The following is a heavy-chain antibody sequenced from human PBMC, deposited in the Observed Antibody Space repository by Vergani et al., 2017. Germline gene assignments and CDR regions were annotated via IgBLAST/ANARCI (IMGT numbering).Heavy chain of an antibody. CDR2: IYYSGST. D-gene: IGHD3-22*01. V-gene: IGHV4-31*03. J-gene: IGHJ5*02. CDR3: ARNYDSSGYYYFGGNLWFDP. CDR1: GGPISSGGYY. Sequence: QVQLQESGPGLVKPSQTLSLTCTVSGGPISSGGYYWSWIRQHPGKGLEWIGYIYYSGSTYYNPSLKSRVTISVDTSKNQFSLKLISVTAADTAVYYCARNYDSSGYYYFGGNLWFDPWGQGTLVTVSS.